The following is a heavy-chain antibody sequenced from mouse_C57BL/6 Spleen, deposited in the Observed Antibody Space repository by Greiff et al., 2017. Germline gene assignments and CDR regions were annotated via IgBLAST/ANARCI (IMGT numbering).Heavy chain of an antibody. Sequence: ESGPGLVKPSQSLSLTCSVTGYSITSGYYWNWIRQFPGNKLEWMGYISYDGSNNYNPSLKNRISITRDTSKNQFFLKLNSVTTEDTATYYCARGGLPYYFDYWGQGTTLTVSS. V-gene: IGHV3-6*01. J-gene: IGHJ2*01. D-gene: IGHD2-4*01. CDR2: ISYDGSN. CDR1: GYSITSGYY. CDR3: ARGGLPYYFDY.